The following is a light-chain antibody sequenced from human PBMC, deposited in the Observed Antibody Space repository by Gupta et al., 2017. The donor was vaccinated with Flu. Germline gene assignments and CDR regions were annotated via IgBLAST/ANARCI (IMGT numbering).Light chain of an antibody. V-gene: IGLV1-47*01. CDR3: AAWDDRLSGWV. CDR2: RNN. CDR1: SSNIGNNN. J-gene: IGLJ3*02. Sequence: QSVMTQPPSASGTPGQRVTISCSGSSSNIGNNNVYWYQQLPGTAPKLLIYRNNKRPSGVPDRFSGSKSGTSASLAISGLRSEDESDYYCAAWDDRLSGWVFGGGTKLTVL.